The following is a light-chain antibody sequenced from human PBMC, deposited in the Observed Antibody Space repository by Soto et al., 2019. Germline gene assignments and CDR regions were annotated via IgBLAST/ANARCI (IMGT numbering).Light chain of an antibody. CDR3: QHYRTS. J-gene: IGKJ4*01. CDR1: QSVSSSY. CDR2: GAS. Sequence: EIVLTQSPGTLSLSPGERATLSCRASQSVSSSYLAWYQQKPGQAPRLLIYGASSRATGIPDRFSGSRSGTDFTLTITRLEREDFAVYYCQHYRTSFGGGKKVEIK. V-gene: IGKV3-20*01.